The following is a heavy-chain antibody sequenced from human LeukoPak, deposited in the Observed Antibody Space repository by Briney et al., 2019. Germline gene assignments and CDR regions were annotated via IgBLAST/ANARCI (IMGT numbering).Heavy chain of an antibody. CDR1: GGSISSGDYY. V-gene: IGHV4-31*03. Sequence: SETLSLTCTVSGGSISSGDYYWSWIRQHPGKGLEWIGYIYYSGSTYYNPSLKSRVTISVDTSKNQFSLKLSSVTAADTAVYYCASSSTARWFDPWGQGTLVTVSS. D-gene: IGHD2-2*01. J-gene: IGHJ5*02. CDR3: ASSSTARWFDP. CDR2: IYYSGST.